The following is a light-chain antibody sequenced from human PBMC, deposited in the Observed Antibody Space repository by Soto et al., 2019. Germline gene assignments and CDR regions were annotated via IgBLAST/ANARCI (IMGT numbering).Light chain of an antibody. V-gene: IGKV3D-20*02. CDR1: QSVSSSY. CDR2: GAS. CDR3: QQRSNWPLT. Sequence: EIVLTQSPGTLSLSPGERATLSCRASQSVSSSYLAWYQQKPGQAPRLLIYGASSRATGIPDRFSGSGSGTDFTLTINRLEPEDFAVYYCQQRSNWPLTFGGGTKVEIK. J-gene: IGKJ4*01.